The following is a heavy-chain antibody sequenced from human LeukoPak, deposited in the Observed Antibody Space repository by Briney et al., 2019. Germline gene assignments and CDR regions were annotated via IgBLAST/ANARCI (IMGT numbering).Heavy chain of an antibody. Sequence: GALLLSCAAAGITSSSYTMKWVRQAAGRGLELVSSISGSSSYIYYADSVKGRSTNSRDNTKNSLYLQMNTLRADDTAVYYCATESLTLQFDYWGQGTLVTVSS. CDR1: GITSSSYT. CDR2: ISGSSSYI. CDR3: ATESLTLQFDY. V-gene: IGHV3-21*01. D-gene: IGHD4-11*01. J-gene: IGHJ4*02.